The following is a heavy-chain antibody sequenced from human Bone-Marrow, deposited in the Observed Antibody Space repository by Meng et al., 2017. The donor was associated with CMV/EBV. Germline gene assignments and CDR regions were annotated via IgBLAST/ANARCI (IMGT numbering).Heavy chain of an antibody. D-gene: IGHD3-3*01. CDR1: EFTFSSYW. Sequence: GESLKISCAASEFTFSSYWMTWVRQAPGKGLEWVANIKEDGSDKYYVDSVRGRFTISRDNAKNSLYLQMNSLRVEDTAVYYCARVSSEDFWSGRYPSGCYGMDVWGQGTTVTVSS. V-gene: IGHV3-7*01. J-gene: IGHJ6*02. CDR3: ARVSSEDFWSGRYPSGCYGMDV. CDR2: IKEDGSDK.